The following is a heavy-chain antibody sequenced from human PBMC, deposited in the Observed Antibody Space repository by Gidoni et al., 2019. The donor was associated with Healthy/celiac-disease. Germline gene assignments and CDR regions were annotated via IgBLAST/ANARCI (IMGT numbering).Heavy chain of an antibody. CDR1: GFPFRSYS. Sequence: EVQLVESGGGLLQPGGSLRLSCPASGFPFRSYSMNWVRQAPGKGLEWVSYISSSSSTIYYADSVKGRFTISRDNAKNSLYLQMNSLRAEDTAVYYCARASYDGDAFDIWGQGTMVTVSS. CDR3: ARASYDGDAFDI. J-gene: IGHJ3*02. D-gene: IGHD3-16*01. V-gene: IGHV3-48*01. CDR2: ISSSSSTI.